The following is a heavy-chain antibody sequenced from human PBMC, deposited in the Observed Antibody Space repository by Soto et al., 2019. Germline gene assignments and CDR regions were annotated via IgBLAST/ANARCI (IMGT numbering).Heavy chain of an antibody. CDR2: ISSSSSYT. D-gene: IGHD6-19*01. CDR1: GFTFSDYY. CDR3: ARVRALAADGMDV. J-gene: IGHJ6*02. V-gene: IGHV3-11*05. Sequence: QVQLVESGGGLVKPGGSLRLSCAASGFTFSDYYMIWMRQAPGKGLKWVSYISSSSSYTNYADSVKGRFTISRDNAKNSLYLQMNSLRADDTAVYYCARVRALAADGMDVWGQGTTVTVSS.